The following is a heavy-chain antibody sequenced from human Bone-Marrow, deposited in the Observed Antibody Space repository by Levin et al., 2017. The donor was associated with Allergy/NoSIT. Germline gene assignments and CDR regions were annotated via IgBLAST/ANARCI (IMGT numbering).Heavy chain of an antibody. CDR3: ARRISMIQGAIITYYFDY. V-gene: IGHV5-51*01. D-gene: IGHD3-10*01. J-gene: IGHJ4*02. CDR1: GYTFTNYF. CDR2: IYPGDSDT. Sequence: SGESLKISCKGSGYTFTNYFIGWVRQMPGKGLEWMGFIYPGDSDTRYSRSFQGQVTISADKSSSTAYLQWSSLKASDTAMYYCARRISMIQGAIITYYFDYWGQGTLVTVSS.